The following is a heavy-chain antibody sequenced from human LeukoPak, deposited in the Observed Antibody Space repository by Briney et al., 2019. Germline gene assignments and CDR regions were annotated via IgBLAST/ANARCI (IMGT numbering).Heavy chain of an antibody. V-gene: IGHV1-8*01. Sequence: ASVKVSCKASGYTFTNYDINWVRQATGQGLEWLGWKKPNSGQTGYTLKFNGRLTMTWNTSISTAYMELSSLRSDDTAVYYCTKGFLTALGAWGQGTLVTVSS. CDR3: TKGFLTALGA. CDR1: GYTFTNYD. D-gene: IGHD3-3*02. CDR2: KKPNSGQT. J-gene: IGHJ4*02.